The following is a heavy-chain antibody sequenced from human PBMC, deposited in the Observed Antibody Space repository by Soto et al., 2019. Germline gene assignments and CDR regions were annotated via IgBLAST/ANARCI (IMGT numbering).Heavy chain of an antibody. V-gene: IGHV3-53*01. CDR1: GLVVSTSY. D-gene: IGHD3-10*01. CDR2: IYGGSTT. Sequence: EVQLVESGGGLIQPGGSLRLSCAASGLVVSTSYMTWVRQAPGQGLEWVSTIYGGSTTYYGDSVQGRFTISRDNSKNMVYLQMNRLGAEDTAVYFCASLYGSGLYFEYWGQGALVTVSS. J-gene: IGHJ4*02. CDR3: ASLYGSGLYFEY.